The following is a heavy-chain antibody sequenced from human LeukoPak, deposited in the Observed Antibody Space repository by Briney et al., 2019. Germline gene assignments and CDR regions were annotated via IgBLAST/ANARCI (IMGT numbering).Heavy chain of an antibody. CDR3: ARHGYTASHFFLDY. Sequence: SETLSLTCTVFTGSINSYYWGWVRQPAGRGLEWIGRIYTTGLADYDPSLQSRVTMSVDTSQKQFSLNLRSVTAADTAIYFCARHGYTASHFFLDYWSQGTLVTVSS. D-gene: IGHD5-18*01. V-gene: IGHV4-4*07. CDR1: TGSINSYY. CDR2: IYTTGLA. J-gene: IGHJ4*02.